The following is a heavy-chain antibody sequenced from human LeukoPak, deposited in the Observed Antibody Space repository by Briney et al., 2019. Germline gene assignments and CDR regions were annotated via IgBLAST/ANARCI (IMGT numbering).Heavy chain of an antibody. V-gene: IGHV3-30-3*01. D-gene: IGHD2-2*01. Sequence: PGGSLRLSCAASGFTFSSYAMHWVRQAPGKGLEWVAVISYDGSNKYYADSVKGRFTISRDNSKNTVYLQMDSLRPEDTAVYYCAKGIAVVPAVADYWGQGTLVTVSS. CDR2: ISYDGSNK. CDR1: GFTFSSYA. J-gene: IGHJ4*02. CDR3: AKGIAVVPAVADY.